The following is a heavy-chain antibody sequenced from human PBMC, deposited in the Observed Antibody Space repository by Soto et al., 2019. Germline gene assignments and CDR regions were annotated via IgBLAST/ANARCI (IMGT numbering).Heavy chain of an antibody. CDR1: GFTFDDYA. CDR3: AKDAKYSSGWYGSYYYYGMDV. V-gene: IGHV3-9*01. D-gene: IGHD6-19*01. Sequence: EVQLVESGGGLVQPGRSLRLSCAASGFTFDDYAIHWVRQAPGKGLEWVSGISWNSGRIGYADSVKGRFTISRDNAKNSLYLQMNSLRPEDTALYYCAKDAKYSSGWYGSYYYYGMDVWGQGTTVTVSS. J-gene: IGHJ6*02. CDR2: ISWNSGRI.